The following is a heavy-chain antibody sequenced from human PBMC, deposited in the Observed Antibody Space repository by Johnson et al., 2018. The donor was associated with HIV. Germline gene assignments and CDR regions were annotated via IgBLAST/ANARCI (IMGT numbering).Heavy chain of an antibody. V-gene: IGHV3-30*18. CDR1: GFTFSSYG. CDR3: AKEGYYYDSKNDAFDI. CDR2: ISYDGSNK. J-gene: IGHJ3*02. D-gene: IGHD3-22*01. Sequence: QVQLVESGGGVVQPGRSLRLSCAASGFTFSSYGMHWVRPAPGKGLEWVAVISYDGSNKYYADSVKGRFTISRDNSKNTLYLQMNSLRAEDTAVYYCAKEGYYYDSKNDAFDIWGQGTMVTVSS.